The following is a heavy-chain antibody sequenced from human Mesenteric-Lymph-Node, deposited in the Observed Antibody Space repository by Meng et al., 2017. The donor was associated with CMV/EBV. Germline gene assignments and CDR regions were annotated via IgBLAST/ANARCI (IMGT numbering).Heavy chain of an antibody. CDR2: IWYDGSKK. CDR1: GFPFSSYS. V-gene: IGHV3-30*02. CDR3: TKEPDM. D-gene: IGHD1-14*01. Sequence: GESLKISCAASGFPFSSYSFHWVRQAPGKGLEWVAFIWYDGSKKYYVDSVKGRFTISRDNSKNTLYLQMNSLRAEDTAVYYCTKEPDMWGQGTLVTVSS. J-gene: IGHJ4*02.